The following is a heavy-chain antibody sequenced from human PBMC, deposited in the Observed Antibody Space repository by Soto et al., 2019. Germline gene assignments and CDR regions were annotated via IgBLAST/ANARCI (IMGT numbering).Heavy chain of an antibody. V-gene: IGHV3-30*18. J-gene: IGHJ4*02. CDR1: GFIFTDYG. CDR3: AKPGAATSGDWGYFDY. Sequence: QVQLVDSGGGVLQPGRSLRLSCAASGFIFTDYGMHWVRQAPGKGPEWVSFISKDGRNKYYADSVKGRFTFSRDNSKNTLYLQMNSLRAEDTAVYYCAKPGAATSGDWGYFDYWGQGALVTVSS. CDR2: ISKDGRNK. D-gene: IGHD7-27*01.